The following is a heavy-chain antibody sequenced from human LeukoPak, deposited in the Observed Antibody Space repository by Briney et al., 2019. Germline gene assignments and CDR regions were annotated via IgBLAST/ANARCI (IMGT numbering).Heavy chain of an antibody. V-gene: IGHV3-30*02. J-gene: IGHJ6*03. CDR1: GFTFSSYG. CDR3: AEAGYCSSTSCYAVVYYMDV. Sequence: GSLRLSCAASGFTFSSYGMHWVRQAPGKGLEWVAFIRYDGSNKYYADSVKGRFTISRDNSKNTLYLQMNSLRAEDTAVYYYAEAGYCSSTSCYAVVYYMDVWGKGTTVTISS. CDR2: IRYDGSNK. D-gene: IGHD2-2*01.